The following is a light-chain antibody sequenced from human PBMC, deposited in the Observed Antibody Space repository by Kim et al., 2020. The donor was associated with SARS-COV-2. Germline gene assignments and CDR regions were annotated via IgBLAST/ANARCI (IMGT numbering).Light chain of an antibody. J-gene: IGKJ5*01. V-gene: IGKV3-11*01. Sequence: EIVLTQSPATLSLSPGERATLSCRASQSVSSYLAWYQQKPGQAPRLLIYDASTRATGIPARFSGSGSGTEFTLTISSLQPEDFAVYYCQQRSNWSPITFGQGTRLEIK. CDR3: QQRSNWSPIT. CDR2: DAS. CDR1: QSVSSY.